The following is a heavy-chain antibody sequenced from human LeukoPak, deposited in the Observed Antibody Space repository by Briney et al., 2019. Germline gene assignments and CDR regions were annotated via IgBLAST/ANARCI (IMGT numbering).Heavy chain of an antibody. J-gene: IGHJ4*02. D-gene: IGHD2-2*01. V-gene: IGHV3-48*01. Sequence: GGSLRLSCVASGVGLISKYITWVRQAPGKGLEWVSYISTTGTITYYADSVKGRFTISRDNAKNSLYLQMNSLRAEDTAVYYCARDPRYQPGPFDYWGQGTLVTVSS. CDR1: GVGLISKY. CDR2: ISTTGTIT. CDR3: ARDPRYQPGPFDY.